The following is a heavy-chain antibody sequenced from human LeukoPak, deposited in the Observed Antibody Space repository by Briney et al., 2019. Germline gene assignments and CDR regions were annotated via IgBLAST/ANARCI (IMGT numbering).Heavy chain of an antibody. V-gene: IGHV3-33*01. CDR3: ARDGGIVGAIDY. CDR2: IWYDGSNK. Sequence: GRSLRLSCAASGFTFSSYGMHWVRQAPGKGLERVAVIWYDGSNKYYADSVKGRFTISRDNSKNTLYLQMNSLRAEDTAVYYCARDGGIVGAIDYWGQGTLVTVSS. J-gene: IGHJ4*02. CDR1: GFTFSSYG. D-gene: IGHD1-26*01.